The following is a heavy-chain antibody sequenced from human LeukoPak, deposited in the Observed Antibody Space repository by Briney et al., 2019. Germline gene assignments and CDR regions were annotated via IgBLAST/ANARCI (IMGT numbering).Heavy chain of an antibody. CDR2: IYYSGST. D-gene: IGHD2-8*01. J-gene: IGHJ4*02. CDR1: GGSISSGRNY. CDR3: ARAMDTSSVYLAS. V-gene: IGHV4-39*07. Sequence: SEALSLTCTVSGGSISSGRNYWGWIRQPPGKGLEWIGSIYYSGSTYFNPSLKTRVTILVDTSKNQFSLKVNSVTAADTAVYYWARAMDTSSVYLASWGRGPLVP.